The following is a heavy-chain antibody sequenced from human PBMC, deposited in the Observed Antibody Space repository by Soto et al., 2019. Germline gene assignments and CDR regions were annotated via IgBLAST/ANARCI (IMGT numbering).Heavy chain of an antibody. CDR3: ARDPFSLEWLFNFDH. CDR1: GFTFSSYS. CDR2: ISSSSSYI. Sequence: EVQLVESGGGLVKPGGSLRLSCAASGFTFSSYSMNWVRQAPGKGLEWVSSISSSSSYIYYADSVKGRFTISRDNAQNSLYLQMNGLGAEDRAGYYCARDPFSLEWLFNFDHWGQGTQVTVSS. J-gene: IGHJ4*02. V-gene: IGHV3-21*01. D-gene: IGHD3-3*01.